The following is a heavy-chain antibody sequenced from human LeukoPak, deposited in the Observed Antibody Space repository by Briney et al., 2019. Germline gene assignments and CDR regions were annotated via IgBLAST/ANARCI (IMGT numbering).Heavy chain of an antibody. CDR3: ARVIAYYYDSSGYYDSTFDY. CDR1: GGTFSSYA. Sequence: ASVKVSCKASGGTFSSYAISWVRQAPGQGLEWMGWINPNSGGTNYAQKFQGRVTMTRDTSISTAYMELSRLRSDDTAVYYCARVIAYYYDSSGYYDSTFDYWGQGTLVTVSS. CDR2: INPNSGGT. V-gene: IGHV1-2*02. J-gene: IGHJ4*02. D-gene: IGHD3-22*01.